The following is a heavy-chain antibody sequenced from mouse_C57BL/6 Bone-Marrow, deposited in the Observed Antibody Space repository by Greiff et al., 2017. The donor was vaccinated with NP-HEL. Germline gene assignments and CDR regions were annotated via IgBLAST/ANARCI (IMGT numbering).Heavy chain of an antibody. Sequence: EVMLVESGGGLVKPGGSLKISCAASGFTFSDYGMHWVRQAPGKGLEWVAYISSGSSTIYYAEKVKGRFTISRDKAKNTPFLQITRLRAEDTAMYYCASDGAYWGQGTTLTVSS. V-gene: IGHV5-17*01. J-gene: IGHJ2*01. CDR3: ASDGAY. CDR1: GFTFSDYG. CDR2: ISSGSSTI. D-gene: IGHD2-3*01.